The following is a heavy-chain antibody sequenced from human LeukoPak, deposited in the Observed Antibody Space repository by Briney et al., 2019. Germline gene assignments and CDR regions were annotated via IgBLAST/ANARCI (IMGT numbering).Heavy chain of an antibody. J-gene: IGHJ4*02. Sequence: PGGSLRLPCAASGFTFSSYGMHWVRQAPGKGLEWVAVISYDGSNKYYADSVKGRFTISRDNSKNTLYLQMNSLRAEDTAVYYCAKDLEAGSPFDYWGQGTLVTVSS. V-gene: IGHV3-30*18. CDR3: AKDLEAGSPFDY. CDR1: GFTFSSYG. D-gene: IGHD3-10*01. CDR2: ISYDGSNK.